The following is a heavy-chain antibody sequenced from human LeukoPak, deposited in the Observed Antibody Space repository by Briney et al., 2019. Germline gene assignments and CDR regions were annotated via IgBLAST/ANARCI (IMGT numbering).Heavy chain of an antibody. J-gene: IGHJ4*02. D-gene: IGHD6-19*01. Sequence: SETLSLTCTVSGGSINSDYWSWIRQPAGKGLEWIGRIYTSGSANYNPSLKSRVTISVDTSKNQFSLKLSSVTAADTAVYYCARDSRYSSGWFFDYWGQGTLVTVSS. CDR1: GGSINSDY. CDR2: IYTSGSA. CDR3: ARDSRYSSGWFFDY. V-gene: IGHV4-4*07.